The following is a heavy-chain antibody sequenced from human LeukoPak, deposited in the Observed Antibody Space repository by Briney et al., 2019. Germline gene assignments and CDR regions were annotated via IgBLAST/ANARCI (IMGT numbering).Heavy chain of an antibody. CDR1: GGSITSHNW. CDR3: ASHLAVSGTRGFDY. D-gene: IGHD1-1*01. J-gene: IGHJ4*02. Sequence: SETLSLTCAVSGGSITSHNWWSRVRQTPGEGLEWIGEIYHGGNTHYNTSLESRVTMSVDKSRNQFSLNLYSVTAADTAVYYCASHLAVSGTRGFDYWGQGILVTVSS. CDR2: IYHGGNT. V-gene: IGHV4-4*02.